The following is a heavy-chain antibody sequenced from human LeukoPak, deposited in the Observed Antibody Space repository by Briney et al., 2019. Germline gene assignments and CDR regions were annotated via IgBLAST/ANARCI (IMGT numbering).Heavy chain of an antibody. J-gene: IGHJ4*02. Sequence: PSETLSLTCTVSGGSISSYYWSWIRQPPGKGLEWIGYIYYSGSTNYNPSLKSRVTISVDTSKNQFSLELSSVAAADTAVYYCARTYGSGSYDDYWGQGTLVTVSS. V-gene: IGHV4-59*01. CDR2: IYYSGST. CDR3: ARTYGSGSYDDY. D-gene: IGHD3-10*01. CDR1: GGSISSYY.